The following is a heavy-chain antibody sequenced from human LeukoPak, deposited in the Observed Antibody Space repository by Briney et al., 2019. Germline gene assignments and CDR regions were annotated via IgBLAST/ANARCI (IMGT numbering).Heavy chain of an antibody. V-gene: IGHV1-8*01. J-gene: IGHJ6*02. CDR2: MNPNSGNT. CDR1: GYTFTSYD. CDR3: ARAGGAPRGYYYYGMDV. D-gene: IGHD3-10*01. Sequence: ASVKVSCKASGYTFTSYDINWVRQATGQGLEWMGWMNPNSGNTGYAQKFQGRVTMTRNTSISTAYMELSSLRSEDTAVYYCARAGGAPRGYYYYGMDVWGQGTTVTVSS.